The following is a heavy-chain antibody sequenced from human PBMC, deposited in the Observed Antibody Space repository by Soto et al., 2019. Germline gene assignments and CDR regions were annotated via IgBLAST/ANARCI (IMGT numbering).Heavy chain of an antibody. D-gene: IGHD6-13*01. J-gene: IGHJ4*02. V-gene: IGHV1-18*01. CDR2: ISGYNGNT. CDR3: GVEGAFIAAAVGGGDY. CDR1: GYTFTSYG. Sequence: QVQLVQSGAEVKKPGASVKVSCKASGYTFTSYGISWVRQAPGQGLEWMGWISGYNGNTNYPQKLQGRVTMTTDPEKRTAQVGLRGLRSDDAAVYYCGVEGAFIAAAVGGGDYWGQGTLVTVSS.